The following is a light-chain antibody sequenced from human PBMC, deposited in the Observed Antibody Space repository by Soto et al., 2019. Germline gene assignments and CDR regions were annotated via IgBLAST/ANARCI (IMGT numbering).Light chain of an antibody. CDR3: QKYNKTPRT. CDR1: QGISDY. CDR2: EAS. J-gene: IGKJ1*01. Sequence: DIQMTQSPSSLAASVGDRVTITCRASQGISDYLAWYQQKPGKVPKLLIYEASTLQSGVPSPFSRSGSGTDFTLTISSLQPEDVATYYCQKYNKTPRTFGQGTKVEIK. V-gene: IGKV1-27*01.